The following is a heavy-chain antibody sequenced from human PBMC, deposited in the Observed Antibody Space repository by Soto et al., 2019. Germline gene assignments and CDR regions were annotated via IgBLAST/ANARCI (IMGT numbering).Heavy chain of an antibody. J-gene: IGHJ6*02. D-gene: IGHD3-22*01. V-gene: IGHV3-74*01. Sequence: EVQLVESGGGLVQPGGSLRLSCAASGFTFSSYWMHWVRQAPGKGLVWVSRINSDGSSTSYADSVKGRFTISRDNAKTTLYLQMNSLRAEATAVYYCARDRVTMIVVNGMDVWGQGTTVTVSS. CDR2: INSDGSST. CDR3: ARDRVTMIVVNGMDV. CDR1: GFTFSSYW.